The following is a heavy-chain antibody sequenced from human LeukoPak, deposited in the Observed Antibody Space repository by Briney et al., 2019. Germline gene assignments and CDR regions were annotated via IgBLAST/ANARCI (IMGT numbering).Heavy chain of an antibody. CDR1: GFTVSSNY. D-gene: IGHD3/OR15-3a*01. Sequence: PGGSLRLSCAASGFTVSSNYTAWVRQAPGKGLEWVATIYSGGSTYYADAVKGRWTISRDISKNTLYLQMNSLRVEDTAVYFCALLGSSYEFALFDYWGQGTLVTVSS. J-gene: IGHJ4*02. CDR3: ALLGSSYEFALFDY. V-gene: IGHV3-66*01. CDR2: IYSGGST.